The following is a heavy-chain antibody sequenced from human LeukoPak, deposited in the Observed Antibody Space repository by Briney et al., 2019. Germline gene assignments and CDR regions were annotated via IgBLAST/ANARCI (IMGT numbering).Heavy chain of an antibody. V-gene: IGHV3-23*01. CDR3: AKDFTPDGIWDIDY. J-gene: IGHJ4*02. CDR2: IYGGGSGST. CDR1: GFTFSKYT. Sequence: GGSLSLSCVASGFTFSKYTMSWVRQAPGKGLEWVSGIYGGGSGSTFCAESVKGRFTISRDNSKNTLYLQMNSLRDEDTAIYYCAKDFTPDGIWDIDYWGRGTLITVSS. D-gene: IGHD1-20*01.